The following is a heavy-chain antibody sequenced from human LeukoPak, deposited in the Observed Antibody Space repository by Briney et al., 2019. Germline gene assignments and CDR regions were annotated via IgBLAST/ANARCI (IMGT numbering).Heavy chain of an antibody. V-gene: IGHV1-46*01. J-gene: IGHJ1*01. D-gene: IGHD6-13*01. CDR2: IYTNDGSA. Sequence: GASVKVSCKASGYTFTSYYLHWVRQGPGQRPEWMGIIYTNDGSARYAQKFQGRVTMTRDTSTGTVYMELSSLSSDDTAVYYCARARAAAGAQYFQHWGQGTLVSASS. CDR3: ARARAAAGAQYFQH. CDR1: GYTFTSYY.